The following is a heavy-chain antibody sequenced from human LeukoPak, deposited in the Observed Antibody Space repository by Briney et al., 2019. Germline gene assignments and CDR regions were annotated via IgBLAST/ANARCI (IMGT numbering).Heavy chain of an antibody. D-gene: IGHD3-22*01. Sequence: GGSLRLSCAASGFTFSSYWMHWVRQAPGKGLVWVSRINSDGSSTSYADSVKGRFTISRDNAKNTLYLQMNSLRAEDTAVYYCARGSRGRYDSSAHYIDYYFDSWGQGTLVTVSS. CDR1: GFTFSSYW. CDR3: ARGSRGRYDSSAHYIDYYFDS. J-gene: IGHJ4*02. CDR2: INSDGSST. V-gene: IGHV3-74*01.